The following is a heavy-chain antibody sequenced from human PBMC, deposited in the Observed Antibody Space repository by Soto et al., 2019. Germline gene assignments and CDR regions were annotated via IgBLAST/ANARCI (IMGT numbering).Heavy chain of an antibody. CDR2: INIVGGNT. V-gene: IGHV3-23*01. CDR3: TKNYYFDS. J-gene: IGHJ4*02. Sequence: VQLLESGGGLVQPGGSLRLSCAASGFTFSNYAMSWVRQAPGKALEWVSSINIVGGNTNYADSVRGRFTMSRDDSKNTVFLQMNSLRAEDTAIYYCTKNYYFDSWGQGTLVTVCS. CDR1: GFTFSNYA.